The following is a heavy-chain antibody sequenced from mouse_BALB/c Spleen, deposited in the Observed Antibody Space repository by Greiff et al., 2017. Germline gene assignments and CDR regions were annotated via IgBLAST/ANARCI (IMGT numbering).Heavy chain of an antibody. Sequence: QVQLQQPGAELVKPGASVKLSCKASGYTFTSYYMYWVKQRPGQGLEWIGGINPSNGGTNFNEKFKSKATLTVDKSSSTAYMQLSSLTSEDSAVYYCTRSSYDGYYDAMDYWGQGTSVTVAS. V-gene: IGHV1S81*02. CDR3: TRSSYDGYYDAMDY. CDR2: INPSNGGT. CDR1: GYTFTSYY. J-gene: IGHJ4*01. D-gene: IGHD2-3*01.